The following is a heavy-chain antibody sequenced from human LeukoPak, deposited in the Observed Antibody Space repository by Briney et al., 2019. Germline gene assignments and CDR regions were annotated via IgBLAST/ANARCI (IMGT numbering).Heavy chain of an antibody. CDR3: ARGQTKYSSSSFDY. D-gene: IGHD6-6*01. V-gene: IGHV4-34*01. Sequence: PSETLSLTCAVYGGSFIGYYWSWIRQPPGKGLEWIGEINHSGSTNYNPSLKSRVTISVVTSKNQFSLKLSSVTAADTAVYYCARGQTKYSSSSFDYWGQGTLVTVSS. CDR2: INHSGST. CDR1: GGSFIGYY. J-gene: IGHJ4*02.